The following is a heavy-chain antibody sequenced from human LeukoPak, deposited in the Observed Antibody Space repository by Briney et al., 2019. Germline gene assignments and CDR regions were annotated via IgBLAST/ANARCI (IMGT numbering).Heavy chain of an antibody. Sequence: KTGGSLRLSCAASGFTFSSYSMNWVRQAPGKGLEWVSSISTSTTYIYYADSVKGRFTISRDNAKHSLYLHMSSLRAEDTAVYYCARARGTLVPAAKGDYWGQGTLVTVSS. J-gene: IGHJ4*02. V-gene: IGHV3-21*01. CDR3: ARARGTLVPAAKGDY. CDR1: GFTFSSYS. CDR2: ISTSTTYI. D-gene: IGHD2-2*01.